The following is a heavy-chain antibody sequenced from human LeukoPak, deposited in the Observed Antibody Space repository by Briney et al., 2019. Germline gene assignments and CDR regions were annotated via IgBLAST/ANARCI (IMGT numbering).Heavy chain of an antibody. D-gene: IGHD2-2*01. J-gene: IGHJ4*02. Sequence: GGSLRLSCAASGFTFSSYGMHWVRQAPGKGLEWVVVIWYDGSNKYYADSVKGRFTISRDNSKNTLYLQMNSLRAEDTAVYYCARDSMVVVVPAAIDYWGQGTLVTVSS. CDR3: ARDSMVVVVPAAIDY. CDR2: IWYDGSNK. V-gene: IGHV3-33*01. CDR1: GFTFSSYG.